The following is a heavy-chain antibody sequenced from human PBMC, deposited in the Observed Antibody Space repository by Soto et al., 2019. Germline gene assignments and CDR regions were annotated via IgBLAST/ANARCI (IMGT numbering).Heavy chain of an antibody. V-gene: IGHV4-30-4*01. CDR3: ARWVTPDGSGSYYTEPLDY. CDR1: GGSISSGDYY. Sequence: SETLSLTCTVSGGSISSGDYYWSWIRQPPGKGLEWIGYIYYSGSTYYNPSLKSRVTISVDTSKNQFSLKLSSVTAADTAVYYCARWVTPDGSGSYYTEPLDYWGQGTLVTVSS. D-gene: IGHD3-10*01. CDR2: IYYSGST. J-gene: IGHJ4*02.